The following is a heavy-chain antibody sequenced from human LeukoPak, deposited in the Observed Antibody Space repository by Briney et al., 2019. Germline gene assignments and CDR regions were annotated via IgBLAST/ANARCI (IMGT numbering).Heavy chain of an antibody. Sequence: EASVTVSCKASGCTFSSYAISWVRQPPAQGLEWMGGSIPIFCTANYATKFQGRVSITADKSTSTAYMELSSLRSEDTAVYYCARVMYSSSPRGYYFDYWGQGTLVTVSS. J-gene: IGHJ4*02. CDR2: SIPIFCTA. D-gene: IGHD6-6*01. CDR1: GCTFSSYA. CDR3: ARVMYSSSPRGYYFDY. V-gene: IGHV1-69*06.